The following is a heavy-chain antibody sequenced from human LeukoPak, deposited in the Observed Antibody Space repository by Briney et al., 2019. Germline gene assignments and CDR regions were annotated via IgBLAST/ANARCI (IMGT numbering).Heavy chain of an antibody. CDR3: GRDSPHWYASGSFDG. CDR1: GGNFNNYG. Sequence: SVKVSCKASGGNFNNYGINWVRQAPGQGLEWMGGIIPIFGSANYAQKFQDRVTITADKSTTTVYMELSSLRSEDTAVYYCGRDSPHWYASGSFDGWSRGTMVTVSS. CDR2: IIPIFGSA. J-gene: IGHJ3*01. D-gene: IGHD3-10*01. V-gene: IGHV1-69*06.